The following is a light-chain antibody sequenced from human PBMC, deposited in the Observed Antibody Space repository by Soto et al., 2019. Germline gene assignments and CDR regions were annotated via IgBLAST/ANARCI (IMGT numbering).Light chain of an antibody. Sequence: QSVLTQPPSVSAAPGQRVTISCSGSDSNVGTHFVSWYQQSPGAAPKLLIYDNDERPSEIPDRFSGSKSDTSATLTITGLQTGDEADYYCGTWDSGLTTGVFGGGTKLTVL. J-gene: IGLJ2*01. CDR3: GTWDSGLTTGV. CDR2: DND. V-gene: IGLV1-51*01. CDR1: DSNVGTHF.